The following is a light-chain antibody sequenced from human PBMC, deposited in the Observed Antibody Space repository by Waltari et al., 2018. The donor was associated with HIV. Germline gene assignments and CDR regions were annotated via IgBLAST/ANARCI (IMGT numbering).Light chain of an antibody. CDR2: GVT. V-gene: IGLV2-14*01. CDR1: GGDIGVFES. CDR3: SSYSITKNLL. Sequence: QSALPQPASVSGSPGQSITISCTATGGDIGVFESVSCYQQYPPKAPQLIIYGVTNPPFGVSSRFSGSTSGDTASLTISGLRTEDDAEYYCSSYSITKNLLFGGGTTLTVL. J-gene: IGLJ2*01.